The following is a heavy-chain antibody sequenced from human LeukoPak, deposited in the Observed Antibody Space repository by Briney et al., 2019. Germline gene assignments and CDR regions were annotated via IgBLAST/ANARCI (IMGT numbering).Heavy chain of an antibody. D-gene: IGHD2-2*01. Sequence: ASVKVSCKASGGTFSSYAISWVRQAPGQGLEWMGGIIPIFGTANYAQKFQGRVTITADESTSTAYMELSSLRSEDTAVYYGARQYQLDAYFDYWGQGTLVTVSS. CDR3: ARQYQLDAYFDY. V-gene: IGHV1-69*13. CDR2: IIPIFGTA. J-gene: IGHJ4*02. CDR1: GGTFSSYA.